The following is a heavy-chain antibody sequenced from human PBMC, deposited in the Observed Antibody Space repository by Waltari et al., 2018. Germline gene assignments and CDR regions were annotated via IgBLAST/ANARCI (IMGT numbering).Heavy chain of an antibody. Sequence: QVQLVQSGAAVRKPGSSVKVSCKASGGTFSTYAISWVRQAPGQGLEWMGGKYSRRVQDRLTITADTSTTSAYMELSSLISEDTAIYYCVAGNFSPDFWGQGTLVTVSS. CDR1: GGTFSTYA. CDR3: VAGNFSPDF. V-gene: IGHV1-69*10. J-gene: IGHJ4*02.